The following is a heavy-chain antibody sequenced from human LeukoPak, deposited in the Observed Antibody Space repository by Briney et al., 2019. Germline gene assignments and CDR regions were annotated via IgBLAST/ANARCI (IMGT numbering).Heavy chain of an antibody. V-gene: IGHV4-59*01. Sequence: SETLSLTCTVSGGSISSYYWSWIRQPPGKGLEWIGYIYYSGSTNYNPSLKSRVTISVDTSKNQFSLKLSSVTAADTAVYYCARDYYDSSGPYFDYWSQGTLVTVSS. J-gene: IGHJ4*02. D-gene: IGHD3-22*01. CDR3: ARDYYDSSGPYFDY. CDR2: IYYSGST. CDR1: GGSISSYY.